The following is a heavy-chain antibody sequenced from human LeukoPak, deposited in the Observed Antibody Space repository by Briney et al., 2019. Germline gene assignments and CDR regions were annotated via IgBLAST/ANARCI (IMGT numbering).Heavy chain of an antibody. Sequence: GASVKVSCKASGGTFTSYTISWVRQAPGQGLEWMGRLIPILGIANYAQKFQGRVTITADKSTSTAYMELSSLRSEDTAVYYCASGSGGSKITFGGVIVSFDYWGEGTLVTVSS. D-gene: IGHD3-16*02. J-gene: IGHJ4*02. CDR3: ASGSGGSKITFGGVIVSFDY. V-gene: IGHV1-69*02. CDR1: GGTFTSYT. CDR2: LIPILGIA.